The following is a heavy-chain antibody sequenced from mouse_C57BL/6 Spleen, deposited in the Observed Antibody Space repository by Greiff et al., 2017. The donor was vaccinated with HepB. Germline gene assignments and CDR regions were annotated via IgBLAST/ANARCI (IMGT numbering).Heavy chain of an antibody. D-gene: IGHD4-1*01. CDR1: GFSFNTYA. V-gene: IGHV10-1*01. CDR3: VRQNWEGNYFDY. Sequence: EVQLVESGGGLVQPKGSLKLSCAASGFSFNTYAMNWVRQAPGKGLEWVARIRSKSNNYATYYADSVKDRFTISRDDSESMLYLQMNNLKTEDTAMYYCVRQNWEGNYFDYWGQGTTLTVSS. J-gene: IGHJ2*01. CDR2: IRSKSNNYAT.